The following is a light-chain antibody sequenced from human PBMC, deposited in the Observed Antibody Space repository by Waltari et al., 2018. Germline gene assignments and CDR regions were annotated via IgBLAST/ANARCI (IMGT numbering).Light chain of an antibody. CDR1: QGINSE. V-gene: IGKV1-27*01. CDR2: AAS. Sequence: DIQMTQSPSSLSASVGARVTVTCRASQGINSELSWYQQKPGKAPTLLIYAASSLQTGVSSRFSGSGSGTDFTLTISSLQPEDVAAYYCQQDYATPYSFGQGTKVEIK. J-gene: IGKJ2*03. CDR3: QQDYATPYS.